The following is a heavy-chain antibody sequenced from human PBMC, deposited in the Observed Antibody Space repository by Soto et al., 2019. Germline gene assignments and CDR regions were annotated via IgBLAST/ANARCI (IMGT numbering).Heavy chain of an antibody. CDR2: IYHSGAT. J-gene: IGHJ4*02. Sequence: QVQLQESGTGLVKHSGTLSLTCAVSGDSITSSNWWSWVRQAPGKGLEWIGEIYHSGATTYNPSLKSRATISVDTSNHHFSLKMTSVTSADTSVYFCARDLGTGTDYWGRGTLVTVAS. CDR3: ARDLGTGTDY. CDR1: GDSITSSNW. V-gene: IGHV4-4*02.